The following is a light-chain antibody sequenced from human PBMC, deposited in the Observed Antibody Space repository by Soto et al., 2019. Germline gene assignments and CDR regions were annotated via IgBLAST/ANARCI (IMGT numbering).Light chain of an antibody. Sequence: QSALTQPASVSGSPGQSITISCTGTSSDIGRYNFVSWYQQHPGKAPKLLVYEVTNRPSGVSNRFSGSKSGNTASLTIFGLQNEDEADYYCSSYTSVTTFVVFGTGTKLTVL. J-gene: IGLJ1*01. CDR2: EVT. V-gene: IGLV2-14*01. CDR3: SSYTSVTTFVV. CDR1: SSDIGRYNF.